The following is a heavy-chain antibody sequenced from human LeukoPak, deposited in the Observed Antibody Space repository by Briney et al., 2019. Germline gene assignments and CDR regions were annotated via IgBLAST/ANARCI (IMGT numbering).Heavy chain of an antibody. CDR3: ARDLYYYDSSGYYDY. CDR2: IKQDGSEK. Sequence: PGGSLRLSCAASGFTFSSYWMSWVRQAPGKGLGWVANIKQDGSEKYYVDSVKGRFTISRDNAKNSLYLQMDSLRAEDTAVYYCARDLYYYDSSGYYDYWGQGTLVTVSS. J-gene: IGHJ4*02. D-gene: IGHD3-22*01. V-gene: IGHV3-7*01. CDR1: GFTFSSYW.